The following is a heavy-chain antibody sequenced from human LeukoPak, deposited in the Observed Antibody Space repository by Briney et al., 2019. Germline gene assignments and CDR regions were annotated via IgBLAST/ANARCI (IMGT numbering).Heavy chain of an antibody. CDR2: ISGDGDNT. V-gene: IGHV3-43*02. D-gene: IGHD1-26*01. CDR1: GFTLDDSA. CDR3: AKGVRSGTYYNCFDP. Sequence: GGSLRLSCVASGFTLDDSALHWVRQATGKGLECISLISGDGDNTYYADSVKGRFTISRDTSTNSLYLQMSSLRAEDTAFYYCAKGVRSGTYYNCFDPWGQGTLVTVSS. J-gene: IGHJ5*02.